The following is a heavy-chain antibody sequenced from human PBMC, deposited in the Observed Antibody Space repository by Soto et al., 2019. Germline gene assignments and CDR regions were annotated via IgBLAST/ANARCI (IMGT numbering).Heavy chain of an antibody. V-gene: IGHV3-30-3*01. D-gene: IGHD3-10*01. J-gene: IGHJ4*02. CDR2: ISYDGSNK. CDR3: ARDGFWRPSPGSYFDY. Sequence: QVQLVESGGGVVQPGRSLRLSCAASGFTLSSYAMHWVRQAPGKGLEWVAVISYDGSNKYYADSVKGRFTISRDNSKNTLYLQMNSLRAEDTAVYYCARDGFWRPSPGSYFDYWGQGTLVTVSS. CDR1: GFTLSSYA.